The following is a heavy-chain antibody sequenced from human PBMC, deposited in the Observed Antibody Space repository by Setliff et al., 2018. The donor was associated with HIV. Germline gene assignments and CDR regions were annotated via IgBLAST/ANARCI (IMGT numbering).Heavy chain of an antibody. CDR2: IIPIFGTA. CDR1: GGTFSSYA. CDR3: AREVGTYSGSYAVPDGFDI. J-gene: IGHJ3*02. Sequence: SVKVSCKASGGTFSSYAISWVRQAPGQGLEWIGGIIPIFGTANYAQKFQGRVTITTDESTGTTYMELSSLRSEDTAVYYCAREVGTYSGSYAVPDGFDIWGQVTMVTVSS. V-gene: IGHV1-69*05. D-gene: IGHD1-26*01.